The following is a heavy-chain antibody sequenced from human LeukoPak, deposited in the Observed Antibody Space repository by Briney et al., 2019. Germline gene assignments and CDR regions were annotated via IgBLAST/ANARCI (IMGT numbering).Heavy chain of an antibody. CDR3: ARSQYYYGSGSYYNGVVWFDP. V-gene: IGHV1-2*02. CDR2: INPNSGGT. D-gene: IGHD3-10*01. J-gene: IGHJ5*02. CDR1: GYTFTVYY. Sequence: ASVTVSCKASGYTFTVYYMHWVRQAPGQGLEWMGWINPNSGGTNYAQKFQGRVTMTRDTSISTAYMELSRLRSDDTAVYYCARSQYYYGSGSYYNGVVWFDPWGQGTLVTVSS.